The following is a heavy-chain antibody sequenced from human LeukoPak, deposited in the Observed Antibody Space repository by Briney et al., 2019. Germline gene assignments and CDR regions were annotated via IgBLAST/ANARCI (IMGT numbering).Heavy chain of an antibody. CDR1: GFTFSSYW. V-gene: IGHV3-7*01. J-gene: IGHJ3*02. CDR3: ASVDCSSTSCYYAFDI. Sequence: GGSLRLSCAASGFTFSSYWMSWVRQAPGKGLEWVANIKEDGSESYYVESVKGRFTISRDNAKNSLYLQMNSLRAEDTAVYYCASVDCSSTSCYYAFDIWGQGTMVTVSS. D-gene: IGHD2-2*01. CDR2: IKEDGSES.